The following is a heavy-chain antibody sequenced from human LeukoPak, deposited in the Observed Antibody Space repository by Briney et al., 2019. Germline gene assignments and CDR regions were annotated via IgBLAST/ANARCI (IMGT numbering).Heavy chain of an antibody. CDR2: TYYRSKWYN. V-gene: IGHV6-1*01. D-gene: IGHD4-17*01. Sequence: SQTLSLTCAISGDSVSSNSPAWNWIRQSPSRGLEWLGRTYYRSKWYNDYAVSVKSRITLNPDTSNNQLSLQLNSVTPEDTAVYYCARELGAFDTWGQGTLVTVSS. CDR1: GDSVSSNSPA. J-gene: IGHJ5*02. CDR3: ARELGAFDT.